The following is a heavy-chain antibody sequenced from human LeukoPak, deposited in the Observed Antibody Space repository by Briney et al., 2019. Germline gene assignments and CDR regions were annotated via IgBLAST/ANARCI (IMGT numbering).Heavy chain of an antibody. CDR2: ISGDGGST. V-gene: IGHV3-43*02. Sequence: GGSLRLSCAASGFTFDDYAMHWVRQAPGKGLEWVSLISGDGGSTYYADSVKGRFTISRDNAKNSLYLQMNSLRAEDTAVYYCASLGGVRDPFYYFDYWGQGTLVTVSS. CDR1: GFTFDDYA. D-gene: IGHD3-10*01. CDR3: ASLGGVRDPFYYFDY. J-gene: IGHJ4*02.